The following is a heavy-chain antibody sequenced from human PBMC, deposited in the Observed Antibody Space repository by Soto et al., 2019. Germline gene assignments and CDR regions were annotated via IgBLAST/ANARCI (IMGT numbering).Heavy chain of an antibody. CDR1: GFTFSNYN. CDR3: AREILGGVRIDSGMDV. J-gene: IGHJ6*02. D-gene: IGHD2-8*02. Sequence: EVQLVESGGGLVKPGGSLRLSCAASGFTFSNYNMNWVRQPPGKGLEWVSSITSAGSYIYYAESLKGRVTISRDNAKNSLFLQMNSLRAEDTALYFCAREILGGVRIDSGMDVWGQGTTVTVSS. V-gene: IGHV3-21*01. CDR2: ITSAGSYI.